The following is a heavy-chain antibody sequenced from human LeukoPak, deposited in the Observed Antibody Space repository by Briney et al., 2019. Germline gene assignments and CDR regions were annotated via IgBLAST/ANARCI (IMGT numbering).Heavy chain of an antibody. V-gene: IGHV3-33*01. CDR3: ARDRRIPYDFWSGYQGGPTFP. CDR1: GFTFSSYG. D-gene: IGHD3-3*01. J-gene: IGHJ5*02. CDR2: IWYDGSNK. Sequence: GGSLRLSCAASGFTFSSYGMHWVRQAPGKGLECVAVIWYDGSNKYYADSVKGRFTISRDNSKNTLYLQMNSLRAEDTAVYYCARDRRIPYDFWSGYQGGPTFPWGQGTLVTVSS.